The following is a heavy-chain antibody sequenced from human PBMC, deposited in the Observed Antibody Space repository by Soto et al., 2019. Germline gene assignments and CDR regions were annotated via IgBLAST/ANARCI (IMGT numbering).Heavy chain of an antibody. CDR1: GGSISSYY. J-gene: IGHJ5*02. Sequence: KPSETLSLTCTVSGGSISSYYWSWIRQPPGKGLEWIGYIYYSGSTDYNPSLKSRVTISVDTSKNQFSLKLSSVTAADTAVYYCARGSRDFWSGYDVNWFDPWGQGTLVTVSS. V-gene: IGHV4-59*01. CDR3: ARGSRDFWSGYDVNWFDP. CDR2: IYYSGST. D-gene: IGHD3-3*01.